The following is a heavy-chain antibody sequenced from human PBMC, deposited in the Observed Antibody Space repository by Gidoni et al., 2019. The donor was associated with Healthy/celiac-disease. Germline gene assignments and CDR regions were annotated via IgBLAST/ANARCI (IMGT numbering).Heavy chain of an antibody. CDR3: ARGSGWSSYFQH. V-gene: IGHV4-34*01. D-gene: IGHD6-19*01. J-gene: IGHJ1*01. Sequence: QVQLQQWGAGLLKPSETLSLTCAVYGGSFSGYYWSWIRQPPGKGLEWIGEINHSGSTNYNPSLKSRVTISVDTSKNQFSLKLSSVTAADTAVYYCARGSGWSSYFQHWGQGTLVTVSS. CDR2: INHSGST. CDR1: GGSFSGYY.